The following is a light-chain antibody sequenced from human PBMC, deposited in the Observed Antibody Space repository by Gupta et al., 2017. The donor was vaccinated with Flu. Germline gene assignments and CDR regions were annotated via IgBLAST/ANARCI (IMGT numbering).Light chain of an antibody. CDR3: RQALQTPRT. Sequence: DIVMTQSPLSLPVTPGEPASISCRSSQSFLHSNGYNYLDWYLQKPGQSPQLLIYLGSNRASGVPHRFSGSGSGTDFTLKISRVEAEDVGVYYCRQALQTPRTFGQGTKVEIK. CDR2: LGS. J-gene: IGKJ1*01. V-gene: IGKV2-28*01. CDR1: QSFLHSNGYNY.